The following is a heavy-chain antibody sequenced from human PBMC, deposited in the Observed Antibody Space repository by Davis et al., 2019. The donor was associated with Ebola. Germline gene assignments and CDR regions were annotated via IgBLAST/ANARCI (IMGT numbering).Heavy chain of an antibody. CDR3: ARDSMLGSWYY. J-gene: IGHJ4*02. CDR1: GYTFTSYD. CDR2: INPHSGGT. D-gene: IGHD6-13*01. V-gene: IGHV1-2*06. Sequence: ASVKVSCKASGYTFTSYDINWVRQAPGQGLEWMGRINPHSGGTNSAQKFQGRVTMTRDTSISTAYMEVSRLRSDDTAVYYCARDSMLGSWYYWGQGTLVAVSS.